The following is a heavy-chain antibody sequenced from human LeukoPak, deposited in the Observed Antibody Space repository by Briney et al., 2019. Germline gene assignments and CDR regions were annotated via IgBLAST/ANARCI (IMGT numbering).Heavy chain of an antibody. CDR3: ARGSRGYYDSSGYYYVPEYFQH. CDR2: IYHSGSGST. Sequence: PSQTLSLTCTVSGGSISSGGHSWSWIRQPPGKGLEWIGYIYHSGSGSTYYNPSLKSRVTISIDKSKNQFSLKLNSVTAADTAVYYCARGSRGYYDSSGYYYVPEYFQHWGQGTLVTVSS. J-gene: IGHJ1*01. CDR1: GGSISSGGHS. D-gene: IGHD3-22*01. V-gene: IGHV4-30-2*01.